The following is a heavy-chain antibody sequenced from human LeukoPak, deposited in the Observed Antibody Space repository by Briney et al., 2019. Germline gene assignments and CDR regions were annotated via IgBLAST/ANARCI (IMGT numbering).Heavy chain of an antibody. V-gene: IGHV4-31*03. J-gene: IGHJ5*02. CDR2: IYYSGST. CDR3: ARDSGVVPAANGFDP. Sequence: SETLSLTCTVSGGSISSGGYYWSWIRPHPGKGLEWIGYIYYSGSTYYNPSLKSRVTISVDTSKNQYSLKLSSVTAADTSVYYCARDSGVVPAANGFDPWGQGTLVTVSS. CDR1: GGSISSGGYY. D-gene: IGHD2-2*01.